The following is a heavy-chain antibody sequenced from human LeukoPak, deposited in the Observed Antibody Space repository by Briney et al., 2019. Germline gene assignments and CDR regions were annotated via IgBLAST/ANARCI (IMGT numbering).Heavy chain of an antibody. V-gene: IGHV1-2*06. J-gene: IGHJ4*02. CDR1: GYTFSSYA. CDR2: INPNSGGT. Sequence: GASVKVSCKASGYTFSSYAINWVRQAPGQGLEWMGRINPNSGGTNYAQKFQGRVTMTRDTSISTAYMELSRLRSDDTAVYYCARAGFGITIPTYWGQGTLVTVSS. D-gene: IGHD3-10*01. CDR3: ARAGFGITIPTY.